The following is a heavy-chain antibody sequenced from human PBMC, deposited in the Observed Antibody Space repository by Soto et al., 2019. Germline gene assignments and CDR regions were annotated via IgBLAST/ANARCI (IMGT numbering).Heavy chain of an antibody. CDR3: ARAAGPGSRDGMDV. J-gene: IGHJ6*02. CDR1: GYIFTNYW. Sequence: GESLKISCKGSGYIFTNYWIGWVRQLPGKGLEWMGIIYPGDSDTIYSASFQGQVTISADTSIRTAYLQWSSLEASDTAIYYCARAAGPGSRDGMDVWGQGTTVTVSS. V-gene: IGHV5-51*01. D-gene: IGHD2-15*01. CDR2: IYPGDSDT.